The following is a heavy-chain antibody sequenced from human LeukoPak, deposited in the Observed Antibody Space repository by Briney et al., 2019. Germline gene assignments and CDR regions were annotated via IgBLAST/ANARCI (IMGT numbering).Heavy chain of an antibody. J-gene: IGHJ4*02. D-gene: IGHD2-2*01. V-gene: IGHV4-39*01. Sequence: SETLSLTCTVSGGSISSSSYYWGWIRQPPGKGLEWIGSIYYSGSTYYNPSLKSRVTISVDTSKNQFSLKLSSVTAADTAVYYCARHFPRTTPYYFDYWGQGTLVTVSS. CDR2: IYYSGST. CDR3: ARHFPRTTPYYFDY. CDR1: GGSISSSSYY.